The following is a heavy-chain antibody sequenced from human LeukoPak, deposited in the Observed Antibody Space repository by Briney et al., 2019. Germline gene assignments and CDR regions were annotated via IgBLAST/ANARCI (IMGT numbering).Heavy chain of an antibody. Sequence: GGSLRLSCAASGFTFSSYAMSWVRQAPGKGLEWVSAISGSGGSTYYADSVKGRFTISRDNSKNTLYFQTNSLRAEDTAVYYCARFFGSSLYYYYYMDVWGKGTTVTVSS. D-gene: IGHD2-15*01. CDR1: GFTFSSYA. CDR2: ISGSGGST. V-gene: IGHV3-23*01. CDR3: ARFFGSSLYYYYYMDV. J-gene: IGHJ6*03.